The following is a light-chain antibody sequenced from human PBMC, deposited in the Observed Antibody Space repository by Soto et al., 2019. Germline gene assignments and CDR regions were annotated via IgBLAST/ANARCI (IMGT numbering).Light chain of an antibody. CDR3: KSYAGSNTYV. J-gene: IGLJ1*01. CDR2: EVV. V-gene: IGLV2-8*01. CDR1: KNDIGVYDF. Sequence: QSALAQPPSASGSPEQTVTISCTGTKNDIGVYDFVSWYQHHPGKAPRLIIYEVVQRPSGVPDRFSGSKSGNTASLTVSGLQAADEADYFCKSYAGSNTYVFGSGTMV.